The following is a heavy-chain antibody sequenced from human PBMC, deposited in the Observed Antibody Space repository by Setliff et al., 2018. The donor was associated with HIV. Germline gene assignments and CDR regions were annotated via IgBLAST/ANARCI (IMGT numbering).Heavy chain of an antibody. CDR2: IDNRGST. Sequence: LSLTCAVSGYAISSGYYWGWIRRPPGKGLEWIGSIDNRGSTYYNPSLKSRVTISVDTSKNQFSLKLSSVTAADTAVYYCARELLRSWDGSENSYKPYYFDYWGQGTLVTVSS. V-gene: IGHV4-38-2*02. J-gene: IGHJ4*02. CDR1: GYAISSGYY. D-gene: IGHD3-10*01. CDR3: ARELLRSWDGSENSYKPYYFDY.